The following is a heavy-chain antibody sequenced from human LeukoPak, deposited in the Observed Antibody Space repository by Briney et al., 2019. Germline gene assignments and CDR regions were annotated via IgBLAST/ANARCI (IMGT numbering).Heavy chain of an antibody. CDR1: GFTFSSYS. J-gene: IGHJ4*02. CDR2: ISSSSSYI. D-gene: IGHD6-13*01. CDR3: AREVAAAGSLDY. Sequence: AGGSLRLSCAASGFTFSSYSMNWVRQAPGKGLEWVSSISSSSSYIYYADSVKGRFTISRDNAKNSLYLQMNSLRAEDTAVYYCAREVAAAGSLDYWGQGTLVTVSS. V-gene: IGHV3-21*01.